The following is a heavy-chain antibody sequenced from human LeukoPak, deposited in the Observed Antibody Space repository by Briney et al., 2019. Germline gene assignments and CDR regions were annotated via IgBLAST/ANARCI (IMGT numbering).Heavy chain of an antibody. CDR1: GFTFSSYN. D-gene: IGHD6-19*01. CDR2: IGIRGDT. V-gene: IGHV3-13*01. CDR3: ARGGIQVSGIDEFDY. J-gene: IGHJ4*02. Sequence: GGSLRLSCAASGFTFSSYNVNWVRQVIGKGLEWVSAIGIRGDTHYSGSVKGRFTISRENAESSLYLQMNSLRAEDTAVYYCARGGIQVSGIDEFDYWGQGTLVTVSS.